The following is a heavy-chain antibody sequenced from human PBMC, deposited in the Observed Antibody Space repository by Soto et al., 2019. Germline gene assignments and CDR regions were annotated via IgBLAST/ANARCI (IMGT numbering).Heavy chain of an antibody. J-gene: IGHJ4*02. CDR3: AIDLHPGRDNYHYGADY. CDR1: GFSFSTYG. CDR2: ISYDGSRK. Sequence: QVQLVESGGGVVQPGRSLRLSCAASGFSFSTYGMHWVRQAPGKGLEWVAIISYDGSRKHYVDPIRGRFTISRDNSGNTVYLQMNSLSAEDTAVDFCAIDLHPGRDNYHYGADYWGQGILVTVSS. D-gene: IGHD3-3*01. V-gene: IGHV3-30*03.